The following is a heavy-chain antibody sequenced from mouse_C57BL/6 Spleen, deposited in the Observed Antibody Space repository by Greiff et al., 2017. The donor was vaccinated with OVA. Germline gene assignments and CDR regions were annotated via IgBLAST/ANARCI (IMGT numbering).Heavy chain of an antibody. D-gene: IGHD4-1*01. CDR3: TRRRTGTGYFDV. Sequence: VQLQQSGAELVRPGASVTLSCKASGYTFTDYEMHWVKQTPVHGLEWIGAIDPETGGTAYNQKFKGKAILTADKSSSTAYMELRSLTSEDSAVYYCTRRRTGTGYFDVWGTGTTVTVSS. CDR2: IDPETGGT. V-gene: IGHV1-15*01. J-gene: IGHJ1*03. CDR1: GYTFTDYE.